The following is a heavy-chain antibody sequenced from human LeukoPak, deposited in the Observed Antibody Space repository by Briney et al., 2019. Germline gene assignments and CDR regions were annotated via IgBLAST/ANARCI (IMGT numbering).Heavy chain of an antibody. D-gene: IGHD1-26*01. J-gene: IGHJ4*02. CDR3: AKSLGATRGYFEH. Sequence: SGGSLRLSCAASGFTFSSYAMHWVRQAPGKGLEYVSAISSNGGSTYYANSVKGRFTISRDNSKNTLYLQMNSLRPEDTAVYYCAKSLGATRGYFEHWGQGTLVTVSS. V-gene: IGHV3-64*01. CDR1: GFTFSSYA. CDR2: ISSNGGST.